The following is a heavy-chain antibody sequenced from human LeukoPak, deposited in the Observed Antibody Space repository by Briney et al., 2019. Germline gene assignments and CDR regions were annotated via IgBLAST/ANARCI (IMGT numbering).Heavy chain of an antibody. CDR2: INHSGST. CDR3: ARDSIYYGSGSRSGFDY. CDR1: GGSISSSNW. D-gene: IGHD3-10*01. J-gene: IGHJ4*02. Sequence: PSETLSLTCAVSGGSISSSNWWSWVRQPPGKGLEWIGEINHSGSTNYNPSLKSRVTISVDTSKNQFSLKLSSVTAADTAVYYCARDSIYYGSGSRSGFDYWGQGTLLTVSS. V-gene: IGHV4-4*02.